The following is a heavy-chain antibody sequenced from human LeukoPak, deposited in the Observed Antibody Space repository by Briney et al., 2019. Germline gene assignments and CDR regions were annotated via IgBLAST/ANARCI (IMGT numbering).Heavy chain of an antibody. CDR2: IYYSGST. CDR3: ASYGSGSYNKVGFDY. CDR1: GGSISSSSYY. J-gene: IGHJ4*02. D-gene: IGHD3-10*01. Sequence: SETLSLTCTVSGGSISSSSYYWGWIRQPPGKGLEWIGSIYYSGSTYYNPSLKSRVTISVDTSKNQFSLKLSSVTAADTAVYYCASYGSGSYNKVGFDYWGQGTLVTVSS. V-gene: IGHV4-39*07.